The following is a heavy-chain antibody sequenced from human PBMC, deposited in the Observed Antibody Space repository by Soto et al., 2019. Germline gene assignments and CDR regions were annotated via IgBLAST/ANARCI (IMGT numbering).Heavy chain of an antibody. D-gene: IGHD3-22*01. CDR1: GFTFSSYG. V-gene: IGHV3-33*01. CDR2: IWYDGSNK. J-gene: IGHJ4*02. Sequence: PGGSLRLSCAASGFTFSSYGMHWVRQAPGKGLEWVAVIWYDGSNKYYADSVKGRFTISRDSSKNTLYLQMSSPRAEDTAVYYCARGGGYYDSSGSPAPFDYWGQGTLVTVS. CDR3: ARGGGYYDSSGSPAPFDY.